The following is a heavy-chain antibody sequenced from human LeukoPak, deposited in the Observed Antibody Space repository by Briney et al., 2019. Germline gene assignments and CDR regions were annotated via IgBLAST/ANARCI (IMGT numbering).Heavy chain of an antibody. Sequence: GGSLRLACAASEFTFNSYWMSWVRQAPGKGLEWVANIKQDGGQIYYLDSVKGRFTVSRDNAKNSLYLQMNSLRAEDTAVYYCARLGARQMLEYWGQGTLVTVSS. V-gene: IGHV3-7*01. D-gene: IGHD4-17*01. CDR2: IKQDGGQI. J-gene: IGHJ4*02. CDR3: ARLGARQMLEY. CDR1: EFTFNSYW.